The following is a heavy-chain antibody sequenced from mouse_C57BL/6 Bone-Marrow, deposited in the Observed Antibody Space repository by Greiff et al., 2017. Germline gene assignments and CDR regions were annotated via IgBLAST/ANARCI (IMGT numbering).Heavy chain of an antibody. Sequence: EVQGVESGGGLVKPGGSLKLSCAASGFTFSDYGMHWVRQAPEKGLEWVAYISSGSSTIYYADTVKGRFTISRDNAKNTLFLQMTSLRSEDTAMYYCARVGGSSYLAWFAYWGQGTLVTVSA. D-gene: IGHD1-1*01. V-gene: IGHV5-17*01. CDR2: ISSGSSTI. J-gene: IGHJ3*01. CDR3: ARVGGSSYLAWFAY. CDR1: GFTFSDYG.